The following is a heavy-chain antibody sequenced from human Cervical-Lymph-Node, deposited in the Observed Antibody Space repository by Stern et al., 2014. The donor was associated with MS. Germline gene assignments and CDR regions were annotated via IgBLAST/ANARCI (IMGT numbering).Heavy chain of an antibody. CDR3: TEGWVA. V-gene: IGHV1-8*01. D-gene: IGHD7-27*01. J-gene: IGHJ4*02. CDR1: GYSFTSDD. Sequence: VQLVQSGAEVKKPGASVKLSCKASGYSFTSDDINWVRQAPGQGLEWMGWMNPDSGDTGYAQKFQGRFTITRDTSISTAYMELTSLTSDDTAVYYCTEGWVAWGQGTLVIVSS. CDR2: MNPDSGDT.